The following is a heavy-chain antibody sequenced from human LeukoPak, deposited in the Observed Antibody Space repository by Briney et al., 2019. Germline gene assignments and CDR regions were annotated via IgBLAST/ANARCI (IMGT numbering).Heavy chain of an antibody. CDR1: GHSFTSYW. V-gene: IGHV5-10-1*01. J-gene: IGHJ4*02. CDR3: ARTSWFGVDY. CDR2: IAPSDSYT. Sequence: GESLKISCKGAGHSFTSYWISWVRQMPGKGLEWMGRIAPSDSYTNYSPSFQGHVTISADKSISTAYLQWSSLTASDTAMYYCARTSWFGVDYWGQGTLVTVSS. D-gene: IGHD3-10*01.